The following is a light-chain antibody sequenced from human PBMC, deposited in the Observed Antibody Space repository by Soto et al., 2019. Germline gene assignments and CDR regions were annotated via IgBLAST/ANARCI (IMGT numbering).Light chain of an antibody. CDR3: QHYGSFVLT. V-gene: IGKV3-20*01. J-gene: IGKJ4*01. CDR2: GAS. CDR1: QSVSSTY. Sequence: EIVLTQSPGTLSLSPGERATLSCRASQSVSSTYLAWYQQKSGQAPRLLIYGASSRATGIPDRFSGSESGTDFTLTITSLQPEDVAVYYCQHYGSFVLTFSGGTVVESK.